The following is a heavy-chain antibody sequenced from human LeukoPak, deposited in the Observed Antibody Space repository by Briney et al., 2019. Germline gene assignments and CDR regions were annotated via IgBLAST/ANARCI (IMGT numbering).Heavy chain of an antibody. CDR1: GFTFSDYY. J-gene: IGHJ3*02. Sequence: PGGSLRLSCAASGFTFSDYYMNWIRQFPGKGLEWVSYISSRGTTIDYADSVKGRFTVSRDNAKNSLVLQMNSLRAEDTAVYYCAKGPILGTKRGAFDIWGQGTMVTVSS. CDR2: ISSRGTTI. D-gene: IGHD1-26*01. CDR3: AKGPILGTKRGAFDI. V-gene: IGHV3-11*01.